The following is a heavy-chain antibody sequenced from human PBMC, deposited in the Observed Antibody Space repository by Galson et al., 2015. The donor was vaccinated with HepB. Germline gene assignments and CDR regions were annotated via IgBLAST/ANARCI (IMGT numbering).Heavy chain of an antibody. D-gene: IGHD2-2*01. CDR1: GFTFSSYW. J-gene: IGHJ4*02. Sequence: SLRLSCAVSGFTFSSYWMSWVRQAPGKGPEWVANIKEDGSEGYYVDSVEGRFTISRDNAKNLLYLQMNSLRAEDTALYYCARAKYGPEYWGPGTLVTASS. CDR3: ARAKYGPEY. CDR2: IKEDGSEG. V-gene: IGHV3-7*01.